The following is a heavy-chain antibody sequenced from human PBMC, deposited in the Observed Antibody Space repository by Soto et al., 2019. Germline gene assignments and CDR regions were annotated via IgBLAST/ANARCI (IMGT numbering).Heavy chain of an antibody. J-gene: IGHJ6*02. V-gene: IGHV4-59*01. CDR3: ARGSGNYYYYGLDV. D-gene: IGHD1-26*01. Sequence: PSETLSLTCTVSGGSINYYYWSWIRQPPGKGLEWIGYMYYSGSTNYNPSLKNRVTISVDTSKKQFSLKLTSVTAADTAVYYCARGSGNYYYYGLDVWGLGTTVTVSS. CDR2: MYYSGST. CDR1: GGSINYYY.